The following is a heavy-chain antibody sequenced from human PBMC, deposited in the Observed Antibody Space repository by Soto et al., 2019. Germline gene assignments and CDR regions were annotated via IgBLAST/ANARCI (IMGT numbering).Heavy chain of an antibody. CDR2: IKQDGSEE. Sequence: EVQLVESGGGLVQPGGSLRLSCVDSGFTFSSYWMSWVRQAPVKGLEWVGNIKQDGSEENYVDSVKGRFTISRDNAKNSMYLQMKSLRAEDTAVYYCARLASSGRGWDVWGQGTTVVVSS. J-gene: IGHJ6*02. CDR1: GFTFSSYW. D-gene: IGHD3-10*01. V-gene: IGHV3-7*01. CDR3: ARLASSGRGWDV.